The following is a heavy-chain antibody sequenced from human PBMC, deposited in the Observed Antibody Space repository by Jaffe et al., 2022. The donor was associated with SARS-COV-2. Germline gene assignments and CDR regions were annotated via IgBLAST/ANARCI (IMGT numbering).Heavy chain of an antibody. CDR2: ITYIGTGT. J-gene: IGHJ4*02. CDR3: AKDLWTYGDSSTFFFDS. V-gene: IGHV3-23*01. Sequence: EVQLLESGGGLVQPGGSLRLSCEASGFTFSGYAMSWVRQAPGKGLEWVSSITYIGTGTYYADSVKGRFTISRDSSKNTLYLQMNSLRAEDTAVYYCAKDLWTYGDSSTFFFDSWGQGTLVTVSS. D-gene: IGHD4-17*01. CDR1: GFTFSGYA.